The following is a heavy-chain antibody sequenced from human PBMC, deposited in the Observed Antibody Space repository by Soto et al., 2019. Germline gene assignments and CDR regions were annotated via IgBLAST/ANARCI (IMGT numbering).Heavy chain of an antibody. CDR2: ISCDARNK. V-gene: IGHV3-30*18. CDR3: PNGDSSGGYNRCGP. J-gene: IGHJ5*02. D-gene: IGHD6-19*01. Sequence: PGGSLRRSCSPSRLTCSSYGMPGVRQAPCKGLEWVPVISCDARNKYYADSVKGRFTISRDNSKNTLYLQMNSLRAEDTAVSSWPNGDSSGGYNRCGPWGQGTLVTASS. CDR1: RLTCSSYG.